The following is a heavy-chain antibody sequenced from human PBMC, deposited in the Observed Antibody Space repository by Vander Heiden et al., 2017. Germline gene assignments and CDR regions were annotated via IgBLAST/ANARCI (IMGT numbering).Heavy chain of an antibody. J-gene: IGHJ4*02. V-gene: IGHV3-15*01. CDR2: IKRKMEGETT. CDR1: GFTFSDIW. D-gene: IGHD1-26*01. Sequence: EVQLVESGGGLVKPGGSLRLSCAASGFTFSDIWMSWVRQAPGKGLEWVGRIKRKMEGETTDYAVPVRGRFTISRDDSKNTLYLQMNSLKTEDTAGYYCTTDSVDWGQGTLVTVSS. CDR3: TTDSVD.